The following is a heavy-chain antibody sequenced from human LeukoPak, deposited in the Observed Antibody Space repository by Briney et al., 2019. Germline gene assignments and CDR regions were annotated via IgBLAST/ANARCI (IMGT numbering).Heavy chain of an antibody. CDR3: AREEVATMGGSYYGMDV. CDR1: GFTFSSYA. V-gene: IGHV3-30*04. D-gene: IGHD5-12*01. J-gene: IGHJ6*02. CDR2: ISYDGSNK. Sequence: PGRSLRLSCAASGFTFSSYAMHGVRQAPGKGLEWGAVISYDGSNKYYADSVKGRFTISRDNSKNTLYLQMNSLRAEDTAVYYCAREEVATMGGSYYGMDVWGQGTTVTVSS.